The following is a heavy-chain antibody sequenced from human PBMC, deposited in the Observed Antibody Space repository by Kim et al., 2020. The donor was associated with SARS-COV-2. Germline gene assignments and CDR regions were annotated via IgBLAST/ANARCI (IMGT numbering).Heavy chain of an antibody. CDR2: INPNSGGT. CDR3: AIGYSSSYYYYGMDV. CDR1: GYTFTGYY. D-gene: IGHD6-13*01. J-gene: IGHJ6*02. V-gene: IGHV1-2*02. Sequence: ASVKVSCKASGYTFTGYYMHWVRQAPGQGLEWMGWINPNSGGTNYAQKFQGRVTMTRDTSISTAYMELSRLRSDDTAVYYCAIGYSSSYYYYGMDVWGQGTTVTVSS.